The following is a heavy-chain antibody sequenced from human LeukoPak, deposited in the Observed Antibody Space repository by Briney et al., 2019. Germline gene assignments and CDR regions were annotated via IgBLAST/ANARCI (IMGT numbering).Heavy chain of an antibody. CDR3: ARSRGGLRLPSYYYYGMDV. D-gene: IGHD5-12*01. CDR1: GFTFSSYS. V-gene: IGHV3-21*04. Sequence: PGGSLRLSCAASGFTFSSYSMNWVRQAPGKGLEWVSSISSSSSYIYYADSVKARFTISRDNAKNSLYLQMNSLRAEDTAVYYCARSRGGLRLPSYYYYGMDVWGQGTTVTVSS. CDR2: ISSSSSYI. J-gene: IGHJ6*02.